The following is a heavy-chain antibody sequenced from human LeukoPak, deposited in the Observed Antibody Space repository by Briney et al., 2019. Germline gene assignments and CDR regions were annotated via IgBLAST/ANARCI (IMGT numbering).Heavy chain of an antibody. V-gene: IGHV1-8*01. D-gene: IGHD3-10*01. Sequence: GASVKVSCKASGYTFTSYDINWVRQATGQGLEWMGWMNPNSGNTGYAQKFQGRVTMNRNTSISTAYMELSSLRSEDTAVYYCARGRSGSYYNALGSPPYYFDYWGQGTLVTVSS. J-gene: IGHJ4*02. CDR3: ARGRSGSYYNALGSPPYYFDY. CDR2: MNPNSGNT. CDR1: GYTFTSYD.